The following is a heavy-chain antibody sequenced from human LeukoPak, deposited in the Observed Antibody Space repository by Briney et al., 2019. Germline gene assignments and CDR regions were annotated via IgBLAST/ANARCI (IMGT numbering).Heavy chain of an antibody. D-gene: IGHD3-22*01. CDR1: GYTFTGYY. Sequence: ASVKVSCKASGYTFTGYYIHWARQTPGQGLEWMGWINPNNSNTYYAQNFQGGVNMTRDTSISTAYLELSSLRSDVTAVYYCARRFGRYETNGFYYGGFDYWGQGALVTVSS. J-gene: IGHJ4*02. CDR3: ARRFGRYETNGFYYGGFDY. CDR2: INPNNSNT. V-gene: IGHV1-2*02.